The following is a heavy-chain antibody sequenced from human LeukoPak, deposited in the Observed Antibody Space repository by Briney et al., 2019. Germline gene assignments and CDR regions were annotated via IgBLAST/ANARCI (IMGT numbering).Heavy chain of an antibody. CDR3: ARGLGSGWYGGDY. CDR2: INHSGST. CDR1: GGSFSGYY. J-gene: IGHJ4*02. Sequence: PSETLSLTCAVYGGSFSGYYWRWIRQPPGKGLEWMGEINHSGSTNYNPSLKSRVTISVDTSKNQFSLKLSSVTAADTAVYYCARGLGSGWYGGDYWGQGTLVTVSS. D-gene: IGHD6-19*01. V-gene: IGHV4-34*01.